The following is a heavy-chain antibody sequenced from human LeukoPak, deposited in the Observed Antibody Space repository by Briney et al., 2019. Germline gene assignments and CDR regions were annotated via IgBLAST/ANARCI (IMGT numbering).Heavy chain of an antibody. Sequence: SETLSLTCTVSGGSISSYYWSWIRQPPGKGLEWIGEINHSGSTNYNPSLKSRVTISVDTSKNQFSLKLSSVTAADTAVYYCATTNVLLWFGELSKTAYFDYWGQGTLVTVSS. V-gene: IGHV4-34*01. D-gene: IGHD3-10*01. J-gene: IGHJ4*02. CDR3: ATTNVLLWFGELSKTAYFDY. CDR1: GGSISSYY. CDR2: INHSGST.